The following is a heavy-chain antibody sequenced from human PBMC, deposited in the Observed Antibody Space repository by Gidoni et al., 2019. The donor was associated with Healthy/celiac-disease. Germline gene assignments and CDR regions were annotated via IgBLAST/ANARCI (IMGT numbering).Heavy chain of an antibody. Sequence: QVQLVQSVAEVKKPGSSVQVSCKASGGTFSRYAISWVRQAPGQGLEWMGGIIPILGTANYAKKFQGRVTITADESTSTAYMELSSLRSEDTAVYYCARESQLVGVFDYWGQGTLVTVSS. J-gene: IGHJ4*02. CDR3: ARESQLVGVFDY. V-gene: IGHV1-69*01. CDR1: GGTFSRYA. CDR2: IIPILGTA. D-gene: IGHD6-6*01.